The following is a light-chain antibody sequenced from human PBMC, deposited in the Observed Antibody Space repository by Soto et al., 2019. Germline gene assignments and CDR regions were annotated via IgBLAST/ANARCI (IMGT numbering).Light chain of an antibody. J-gene: IGKJ1*01. CDR3: QQYDYSRT. CDR1: QSISNH. V-gene: IGKV1-39*01. CDR2: AAS. Sequence: DIQITESASSLSAYVEDRVIITCRASQSISNHLNCYQQKPGKAPKLLIFAASSLQSGVPSRFSGSGSGTEFSLTIRGLQPDDFATYYCQQYDYSRTFGQGTKVDIK.